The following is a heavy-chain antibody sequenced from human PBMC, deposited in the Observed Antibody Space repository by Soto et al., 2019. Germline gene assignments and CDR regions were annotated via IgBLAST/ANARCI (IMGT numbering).Heavy chain of an antibody. CDR2: ISANSGST. CDR1: GSTFSSHA. D-gene: IGHD3-9*01. J-gene: IGHJ5*02. V-gene: IGHV3-23*01. CDR3: AKDHFDWYVTKNSNWFDP. Sequence: GGSLRLSCAASGSTFSSHAMTWVRQAPGKGLEWVSGISANSGSTYYADSVKGRFTISRDNSKNTLYLQMNSLRAEDTAVYYCAKDHFDWYVTKNSNWFDPWGQGTLVTVSS.